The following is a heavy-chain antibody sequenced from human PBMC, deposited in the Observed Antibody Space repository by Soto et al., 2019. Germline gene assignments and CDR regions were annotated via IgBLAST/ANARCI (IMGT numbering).Heavy chain of an antibody. CDR3: ARGSGRYIPYWYLDL. CDR2: ISSNGGST. D-gene: IGHD1-26*01. J-gene: IGHJ2*01. CDR1: VLLISAYA. Sequence: WCCMGLSSSAFVLLISAYAMGWVRIDPGRGLEYVSAISSNGGSTYYADSVKGRFTISRDNSKNTLYLQMGSLRAEDMAVYYCARGSGRYIPYWYLDLWGRGTLVTVSS. V-gene: IGHV3-64*02.